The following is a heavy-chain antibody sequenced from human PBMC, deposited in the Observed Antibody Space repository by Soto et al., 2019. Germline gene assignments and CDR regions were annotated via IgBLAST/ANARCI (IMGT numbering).Heavy chain of an antibody. V-gene: IGHV3-64*02. D-gene: IGHD5-12*01. CDR3: ARSGGYDRRYFYGMDV. J-gene: IGHJ6*02. CDR1: GFTFSSYA. Sequence: GGSLRLSCAGSGFTFSSYAMHWVRQAPGKGLEYVSSISINGGSTYYADSVKGRFTISRDNSKDTLYLQMGSLRAEDMAVYYCARSGGYDRRYFYGMDVWGQGTTVTVSS. CDR2: ISINGGST.